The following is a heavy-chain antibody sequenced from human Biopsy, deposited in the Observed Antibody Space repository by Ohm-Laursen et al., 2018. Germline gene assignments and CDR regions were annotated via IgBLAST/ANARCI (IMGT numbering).Heavy chain of an antibody. V-gene: IGHV3-9*01. CDR2: ISWNSGSI. CDR1: GFTFSSYW. D-gene: IGHD2-21*01. Sequence: SLRLSCTASGFTFSSYWMHWVRQAPGKGLEWVSGISWNSGSINYAVSVQGRFTISRDNAKNSLYLQMNSLRVEDTALYFCARLGELHGLWYFDFWGQGALVTVSS. J-gene: IGHJ4*02. CDR3: ARLGELHGLWYFDF.